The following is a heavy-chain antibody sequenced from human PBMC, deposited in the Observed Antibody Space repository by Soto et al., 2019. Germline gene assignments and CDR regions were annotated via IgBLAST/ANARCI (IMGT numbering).Heavy chain of an antibody. CDR3: GRDVSHYRIDT. Sequence: EVQLVESGGGLVQPGGSLRLSCAASGFNIRSYWMHWVRLTPGHGLVWVSRINGDGTDRIYADSVKGRFTISRDNGENTIYLQMNSLRGDATAVYYCGRDVSHYRIDTWGQGTLVTVSS. CDR1: GFNIRSYW. V-gene: IGHV3-74*01. CDR2: INGDGTDR. D-gene: IGHD4-4*01. J-gene: IGHJ5*02.